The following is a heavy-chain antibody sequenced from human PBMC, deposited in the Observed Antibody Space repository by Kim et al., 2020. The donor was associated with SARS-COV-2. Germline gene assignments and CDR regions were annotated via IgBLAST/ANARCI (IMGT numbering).Heavy chain of an antibody. J-gene: IGHJ4*02. V-gene: IGHV4-34*01. CDR1: VGSFSGYY. CDR2: ISHSGST. Sequence: SETLSLNCAAYVGSFSGYYLTWIRQPPGRGLEWIGEISHSGSTNYNPSLTSRVTISVDTSKNQFSLKLNSVTAADRGVYFCSRGRYGSGRDYYFDYWGRG. D-gene: IGHD6-19*01. CDR3: SRGRYGSGRDYYFDY.